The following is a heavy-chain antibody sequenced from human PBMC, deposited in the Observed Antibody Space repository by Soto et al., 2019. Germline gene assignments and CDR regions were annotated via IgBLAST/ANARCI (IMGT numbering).Heavy chain of an antibody. J-gene: IGHJ6*02. CDR2: IYYSGST. Sequence: SETLSLTCTVSGGSISSGGYYWSWIRQHPGKGLEWIGYIYYSGSTYYNPSLKSRVTISVDTSKNQFSLKLSSVTAADTAVYYCARDLVGADYYYYGMDVWGQGTTVTVSS. V-gene: IGHV4-31*03. CDR3: ARDLVGADYYYYGMDV. D-gene: IGHD1-26*01. CDR1: GGSISSGGYY.